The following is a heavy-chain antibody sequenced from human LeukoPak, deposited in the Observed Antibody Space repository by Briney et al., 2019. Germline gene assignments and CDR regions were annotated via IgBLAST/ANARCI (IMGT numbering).Heavy chain of an antibody. D-gene: IGHD3-3*01. J-gene: IGHJ4*02. CDR2: ICAYNGNT. CDR3: AREGYDFWSGYSGDY. CDR1: GYTFTSYG. V-gene: IGHV1-18*01. Sequence: ASVNVSCKASGYTFTSYGISWVRQAPGQGLEWMGWICAYNGNTNYAQKLQGRVTMTTDTSTSTAYMELRSLRSDDTAVYYCAREGYDFWSGYSGDYWGQGTLVTVSS.